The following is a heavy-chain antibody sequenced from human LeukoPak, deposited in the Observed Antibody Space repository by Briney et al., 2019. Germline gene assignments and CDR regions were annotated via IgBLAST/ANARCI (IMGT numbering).Heavy chain of an antibody. CDR1: GLTVSSSY. J-gene: IGHJ3*02. Sequence: GGSLRLSCAASGLTVSSSYMSWVRQAPGKGLEWVSIIYNDGSTYYADSMKGRFTISRDNSKNTLYLQVNNLRAEDTAMYYWARNILFAFDIWGQGTMVTVSS. V-gene: IGHV3-53*01. CDR2: IYNDGST. D-gene: IGHD2/OR15-2a*01. CDR3: ARNILFAFDI.